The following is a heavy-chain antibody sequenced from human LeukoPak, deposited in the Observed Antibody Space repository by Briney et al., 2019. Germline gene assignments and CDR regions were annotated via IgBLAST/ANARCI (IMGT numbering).Heavy chain of an antibody. CDR2: INPSGGST. Sequence: ASVKVSCKASGYTFTGYYMHWVRQAPGQGLEWMGIINPSGGSTSYAQKFQGRVTMTRDMSTSTVYMELSSLRSEDTAVYYCARNWVEYYYDSSGYYDYWGQGTLVTVSS. CDR3: ARNWVEYYYDSSGYYDY. J-gene: IGHJ4*02. D-gene: IGHD3-22*01. CDR1: GYTFTGYY. V-gene: IGHV1-46*01.